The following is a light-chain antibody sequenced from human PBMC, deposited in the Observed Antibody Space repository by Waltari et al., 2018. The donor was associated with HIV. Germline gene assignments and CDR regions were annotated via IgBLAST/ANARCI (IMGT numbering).Light chain of an antibody. Sequence: QSVLTPPPSVSGAPGQRVTISCTGTSSTIGAGYDVHWYQHLPGTAPKLLIYGNNNRPSGVPDRFSGSKSGTSASLAITGLQTDDEADYYCQSYDSSLSGWVFGGGTKLTVL. J-gene: IGLJ3*02. CDR1: SSTIGAGYD. CDR3: QSYDSSLSGWV. CDR2: GNN. V-gene: IGLV1-40*01.